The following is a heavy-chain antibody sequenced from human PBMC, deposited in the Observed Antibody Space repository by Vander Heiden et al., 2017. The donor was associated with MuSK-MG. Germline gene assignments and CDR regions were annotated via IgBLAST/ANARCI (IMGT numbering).Heavy chain of an antibody. J-gene: IGHJ5*02. CDR3: ARVSVRFLEWFPYNWFDP. Sequence: EVQLVESGGGLVKPGGSLRLSCAASGFTFSSYSMNWVRQAPGKGLEWVSSISSSSSYIYYADSVKGRFTISRDNAKNSLYLQMNSLRAEDTAVYYCARVSVRFLEWFPYNWFDPWGQGTLVTVSS. CDR1: GFTFSSYS. CDR2: ISSSSSYI. D-gene: IGHD3-3*01. V-gene: IGHV3-21*01.